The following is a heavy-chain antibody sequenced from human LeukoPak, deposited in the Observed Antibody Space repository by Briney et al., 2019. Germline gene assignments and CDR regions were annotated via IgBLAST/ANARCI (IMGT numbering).Heavy chain of an antibody. V-gene: IGHV3-23*01. CDR2: ISGSGGST. D-gene: IGHD3-10*01. Sequence: GGSLRLSCAASGFTFSSYAMSWVRQAPGKGLEWVSAISGSGGSTYYADSVKGRFTISRDNSKNTLYLQMNSLRAEDTAVYYCARDGITMVRGVIRYFDYWGQGTLVTVSS. CDR3: ARDGITMVRGVIRYFDY. J-gene: IGHJ4*02. CDR1: GFTFSSYA.